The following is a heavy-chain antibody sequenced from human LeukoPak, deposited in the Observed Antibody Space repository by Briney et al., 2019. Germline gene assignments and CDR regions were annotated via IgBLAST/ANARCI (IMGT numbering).Heavy chain of an antibody. V-gene: IGHV1-18*01. Sequence: ASVKVSCKASGYTFTSYGISWVRQAPGQGLEWMGWISAYNGNTNYAQKLQGRVTMTTDTSTSTAYMELSSLRSEDTAVYYCARGSTGGADYYYDSSGYSIDYWGQGTLVTVSS. D-gene: IGHD3-22*01. CDR1: GYTFTSYG. CDR3: ARGSTGGADYYYDSSGYSIDY. J-gene: IGHJ4*02. CDR2: ISAYNGNT.